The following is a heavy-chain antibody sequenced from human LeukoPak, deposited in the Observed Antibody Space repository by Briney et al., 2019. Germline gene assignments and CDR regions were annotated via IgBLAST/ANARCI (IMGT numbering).Heavy chain of an antibody. D-gene: IGHD1/OR15-1a*01. V-gene: IGHV4-59*01. J-gene: IGHJ3*02. CDR3: ARDGTRAFDI. CDR1: GGSIITYY. CDR2: ISNSGGT. Sequence: KASETLSLTCTVSGGSIITYYWSWIRQPPGKGLEWIGHISNSGGTNYNPSLKSRVTISVDTSKNQFSLKLSSVTAADTAVYYCARDGTRAFDIWGQGTMVTVSS.